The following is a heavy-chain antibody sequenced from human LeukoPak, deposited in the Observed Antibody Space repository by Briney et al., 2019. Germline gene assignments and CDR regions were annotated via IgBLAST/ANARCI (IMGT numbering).Heavy chain of an antibody. CDR1: GFTFSRNG. D-gene: IGHD3-10*01. Sequence: GGSLRLSCAASGFTFSRNGMHWVRQAPGKGLEWVVFIQYDGSSKSYADSVKGRFTISRDNSKNTVHLQMNSLRDEDTAVYYCAKDRGSESYGLEYWGQGTLVTVSS. CDR3: AKDRGSESYGLEY. V-gene: IGHV3-30*02. CDR2: IQYDGSSK. J-gene: IGHJ4*02.